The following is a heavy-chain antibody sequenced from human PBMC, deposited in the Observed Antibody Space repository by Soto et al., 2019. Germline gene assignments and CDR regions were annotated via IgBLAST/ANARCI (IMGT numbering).Heavy chain of an antibody. CDR2: IYYSGST. D-gene: IGHD2-2*01. CDR1: GGSISSGGYY. Sequence: SETLSLTCTVSGGSISSGGYYWSWIRQHPGKGLEWIGYIYYSGSTYYNPSLKSRVTISVDTSKNQFSLKLSSVTAADTAVYYCARDQGVVVVPAAGRWFDPWGQGTLVTVSS. J-gene: IGHJ5*02. CDR3: ARDQGVVVVPAAGRWFDP. V-gene: IGHV4-31*03.